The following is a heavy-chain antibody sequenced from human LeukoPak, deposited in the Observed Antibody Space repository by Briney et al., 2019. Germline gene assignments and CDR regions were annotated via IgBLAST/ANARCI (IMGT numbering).Heavy chain of an antibody. D-gene: IGHD3-22*01. Sequence: GGSLRLSCAASGFSFSSYSMNWVRQAPGKGLEWVSSIISSVNYIYYADSVKGRFTISRDNAKNSLYLQMNSLRAEDTAVYYCASGTYYYDSSTGGWGQGTLVTVSS. CDR3: ASGTYYYDSSTGG. V-gene: IGHV3-21*04. CDR1: GFSFSSYS. CDR2: IISSVNYI. J-gene: IGHJ4*02.